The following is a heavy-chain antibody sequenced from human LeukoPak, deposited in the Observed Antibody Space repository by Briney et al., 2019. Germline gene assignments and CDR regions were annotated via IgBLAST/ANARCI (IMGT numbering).Heavy chain of an antibody. CDR1: GGSISSYY. J-gene: IGHJ1*01. Sequence: PSETLSLTCTVSGGSISSYYWSWIRQPAGKGLEWIGRIYTSWSTNYNPSLKSRVTISVDTSKNQFSLKLSSVTAADTAVYYCARGTSSSNTYFQHWGQGTLVTVSS. CDR2: IYTSWST. CDR3: ARGTSSSNTYFQH. D-gene: IGHD6-6*01. V-gene: IGHV4-4*07.